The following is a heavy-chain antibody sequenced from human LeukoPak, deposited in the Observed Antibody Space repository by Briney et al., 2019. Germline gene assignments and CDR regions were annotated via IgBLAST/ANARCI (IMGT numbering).Heavy chain of an antibody. Sequence: PSETLSLTCTVSGGSFSSYYWSWIRQPPGKGLEWIGYIYYSGSTNYNPSLKSRVTISVDTSKNQFSLKLNSVTAADTAVYYCARVGRGYSYGPFDSWGQGTLVTVSS. CDR3: ARVGRGYSYGPFDS. V-gene: IGHV4-59*01. D-gene: IGHD5-18*01. J-gene: IGHJ4*02. CDR1: GGSFSSYY. CDR2: IYYSGST.